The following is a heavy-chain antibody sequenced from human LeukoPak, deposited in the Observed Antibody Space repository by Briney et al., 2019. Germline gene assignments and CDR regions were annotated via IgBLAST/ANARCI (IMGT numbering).Heavy chain of an antibody. V-gene: IGHV3-23*01. J-gene: IGHJ3*02. D-gene: IGHD3-9*01. Sequence: GGSLRLSCAASGFTFSSYAMSWVRQAPGKGLEWVSAISGSGGSTYYADSVEGRFTISRDNSKNTLYLQMNSLRAEDTAVYYCAKEGYYDILTGYFSHDAFDIWGQGTMVTVSS. CDR3: AKEGYYDILTGYFSHDAFDI. CDR1: GFTFSSYA. CDR2: ISGSGGST.